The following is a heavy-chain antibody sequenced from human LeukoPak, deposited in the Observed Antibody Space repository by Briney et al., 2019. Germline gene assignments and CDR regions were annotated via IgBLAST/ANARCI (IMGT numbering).Heavy chain of an antibody. J-gene: IGHJ6*03. CDR1: GYTFTSYY. CDR3: ARDRGEITSDYYYYMDV. CDR2: INPSGGST. V-gene: IGHV1-46*01. D-gene: IGHD3-16*01. Sequence: ASVKVSCKASGYTFTSYYMHWVRQAPGQGLEWMGIINPSGGSTSYAQKFQGRVTMTRDMSMSTVYMELSSLRSEDTAVYYCARDRGEITSDYYYYMDVWGKGTTVTVSS.